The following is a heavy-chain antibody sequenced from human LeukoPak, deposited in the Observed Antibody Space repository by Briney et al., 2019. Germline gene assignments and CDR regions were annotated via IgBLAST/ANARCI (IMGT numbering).Heavy chain of an antibody. CDR1: GGSISSSNYY. V-gene: IGHV4-39*01. Sequence: SETLSLTCSVSGGSISSSNYYWGWIRQPSGKGLEWIGNIYYSGTTFYNPSLKSRVTISVVTSKNQFSLKLTSVTAADTAVYYCARQLGAFDIWGQGTMVTVSS. D-gene: IGHD3-16*01. CDR2: IYYSGTT. CDR3: ARQLGAFDI. J-gene: IGHJ3*02.